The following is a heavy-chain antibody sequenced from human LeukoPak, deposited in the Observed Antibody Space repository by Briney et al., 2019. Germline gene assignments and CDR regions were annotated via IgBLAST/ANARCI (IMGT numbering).Heavy chain of an antibody. CDR3: ASKGLLLWFGELLFPY. J-gene: IGHJ4*02. Sequence: GSLRLSCAASGFTFSSYAMSWVRQALGKGLEWVSAISGSGGSTYYADSVKGRFTISRDNSKNTLYLQMNSLRAEDTAVYYCASKGLLLWFGELLFPYWGQGTLVTVSS. V-gene: IGHV3-23*01. D-gene: IGHD3-10*01. CDR1: GFTFSSYA. CDR2: ISGSGGST.